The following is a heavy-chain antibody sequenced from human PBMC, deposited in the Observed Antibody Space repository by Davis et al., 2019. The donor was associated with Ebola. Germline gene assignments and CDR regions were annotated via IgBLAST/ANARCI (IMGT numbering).Heavy chain of an antibody. CDR3: ARGPESCRSFSCPYYFDS. J-gene: IGHJ4*02. Sequence: ASVTVSCKASGYTFSNYDINWVRQATGQGLEWVGWMNPNSGNTGYAQKFQGRVTMTRNTSISTAYMELSSLRSEDTAVYYCARGPESCRSFSCPYYFDSWGQGTLVAVSS. V-gene: IGHV1-8*02. CDR1: GYTFSNYD. D-gene: IGHD2-2*01. CDR2: MNPNSGNT.